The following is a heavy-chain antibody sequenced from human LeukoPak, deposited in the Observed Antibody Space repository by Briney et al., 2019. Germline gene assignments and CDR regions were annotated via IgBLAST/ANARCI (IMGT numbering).Heavy chain of an antibody. J-gene: IGHJ6*02. CDR3: ATAGYSSSWYRLHYYGMDV. V-gene: IGHV1-24*01. CDR1: VYTLTELS. Sequence: ASVKVSCKVSVYTLTELSMRWVRQAPGKGLEGMGGLDPEDGETIYAQKFQGRVTMTEDTSTDTAYMELSSLRSEDTAVYYCATAGYSSSWYRLHYYGMDVWGQGTTVTVSS. D-gene: IGHD6-13*01. CDR2: LDPEDGET.